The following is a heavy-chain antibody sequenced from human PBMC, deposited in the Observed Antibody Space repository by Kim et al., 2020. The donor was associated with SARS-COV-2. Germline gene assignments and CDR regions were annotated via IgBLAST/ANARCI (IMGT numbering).Heavy chain of an antibody. D-gene: IGHD2-2*01. CDR2: IYPGDSDT. CDR3: ARHPRYCSSTSCYGEDYYYYGMDV. J-gene: IGHJ6*02. V-gene: IGHV5-51*01. CDR1: GYSFTSYW. Sequence: GESLKISCKGSGYSFTSYWIGWVRQMPGKGLEWMGIIYPGDSDTRYSPSFQGQVTISADKSISTAYLQWSSLKASDTAMYYCARHPRYCSSTSCYGEDYYYYGMDVWGQGTTVTVSS.